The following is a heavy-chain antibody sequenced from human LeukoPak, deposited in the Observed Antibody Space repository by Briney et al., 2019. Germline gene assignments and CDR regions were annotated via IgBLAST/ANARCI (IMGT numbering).Heavy chain of an antibody. CDR3: ARDSRYCSSTNCYHDY. V-gene: IGHV3-21*01. D-gene: IGHD2-2*01. CDR2: ISSSSSFI. J-gene: IGHJ4*02. CDR1: GFTFSSYN. Sequence: GGSLRLSCAASGFTFSSYNMNWVRQAPGKGRAWVSSISSSSSFIYYADSLKGRFTISRDNAKNSLYLQMNSLRAEDTAVYYCARDSRYCSSTNCYHDYWGQGTLVTVSS.